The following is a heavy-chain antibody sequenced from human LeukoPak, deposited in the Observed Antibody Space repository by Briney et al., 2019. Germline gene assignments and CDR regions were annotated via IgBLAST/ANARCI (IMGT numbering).Heavy chain of an antibody. CDR1: GFTFSSYA. CDR2: ISYDGSNK. V-gene: IGHV3-30*01. D-gene: IGHD3-22*01. CDR3: ARDYYDSSGYYHYFDY. Sequence: GGSPRLSCAASGFTFSSYAMHWVRQAPGKGLEWVAVISYDGSNKYYADSVKGRVTISRDNSKNTLYLQMNSLRAEDTAVYYCARDYYDSSGYYHYFDYWGQGTLVTVSS. J-gene: IGHJ4*02.